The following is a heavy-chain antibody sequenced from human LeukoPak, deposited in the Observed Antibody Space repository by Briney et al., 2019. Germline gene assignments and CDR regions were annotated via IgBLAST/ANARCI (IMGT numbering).Heavy chain of an antibody. D-gene: IGHD3-9*01. CDR1: GYSFSSYW. CDR2: IYPGGSDT. V-gene: IGHV5-51*01. CDR3: ARWQGALLRYFDWLAFDI. J-gene: IGHJ3*02. Sequence: HGESLKISCKGSGYSFSSYWIGWVRQMPGKGLEWMGIIYPGGSDTRYSPSFQGQVTISADKSISTAYLQWSSLKASDTAMYYCARWQGALLRYFDWLAFDIWGQGTMVTVSS.